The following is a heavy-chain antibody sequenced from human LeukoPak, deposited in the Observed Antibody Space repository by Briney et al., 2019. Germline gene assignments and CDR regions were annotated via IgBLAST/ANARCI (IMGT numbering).Heavy chain of an antibody. CDR1: GGTFSSYA. J-gene: IGHJ4*02. D-gene: IGHD3-22*01. CDR2: IIPILGIA. CDR3: ASDSSGYHYFDY. V-gene: IGHV1-69*04. Sequence: SVKVSCKASGGTFSSYAISWVRQAPGQGLEWMGRIIPILGIANYAQKFQGRVTITADKSTSTAYMELSSLRSEDTAVYYCASDSSGYHYFDYWGQGTLVTVSS.